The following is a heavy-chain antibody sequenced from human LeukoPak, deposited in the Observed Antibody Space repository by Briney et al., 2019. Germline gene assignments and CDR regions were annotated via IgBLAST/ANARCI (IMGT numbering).Heavy chain of an antibody. Sequence: GGSLRLSCAASGFTFSSYGMHWVRQAPGKGLEWVAVISYDGSNKYYADSVKGRFTISRDNSKNTLYLQMISLRAEDTAVYYCAKCGYSYDTFDYWGQGTLVTVSS. CDR3: AKCGYSYDTFDY. V-gene: IGHV3-30*18. CDR2: ISYDGSNK. CDR1: GFTFSSYG. J-gene: IGHJ4*02. D-gene: IGHD5-18*01.